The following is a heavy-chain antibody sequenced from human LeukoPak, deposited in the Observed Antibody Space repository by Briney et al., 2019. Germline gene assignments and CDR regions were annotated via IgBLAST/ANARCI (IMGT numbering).Heavy chain of an antibody. CDR3: ARVSLEYQLLSKERYYYYYYMDV. V-gene: IGHV4-34*01. CDR1: GGSFSGYY. D-gene: IGHD2-2*01. CDR2: INRSGST. Sequence: SETLSLSCAASGGSFSGYYWSWIRQPPGKGLEWIGEINRSGSTNYNPSIKSRVAISVEASNNQLSLKLSSVTAADTAVYYCARVSLEYQLLSKERYYYYYYMDVWGKGTTVTVSS. J-gene: IGHJ6*03.